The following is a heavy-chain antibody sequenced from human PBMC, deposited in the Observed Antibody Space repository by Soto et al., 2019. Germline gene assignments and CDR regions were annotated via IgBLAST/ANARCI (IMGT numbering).Heavy chain of an antibody. V-gene: IGHV1-69*13. Sequence: ASVKVSCKASGGTFSSYAISWVRQAPGQGLEWMGGIIPIFGTANYAQKFQGRVTITADESTSIAYMELSSLRSEDTAVYYCARVPRTYGNWFDPWGQGTLVTVSS. CDR1: GGTFSSYA. J-gene: IGHJ5*02. CDR3: ARVPRTYGNWFDP. D-gene: IGHD4-17*01. CDR2: IIPIFGTA.